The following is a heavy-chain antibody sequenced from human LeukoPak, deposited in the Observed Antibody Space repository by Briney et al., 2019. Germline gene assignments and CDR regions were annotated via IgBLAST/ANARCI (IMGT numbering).Heavy chain of an antibody. CDR2: IYTGNT. Sequence: SETLSLTCSVSGGSITAFFWNRIRQPPGKGLEWIGSIYTGNTHYNSSLKSRVTVSQDTSRNRVSLKLTSVTAADTAVYYCARGPLYEYHSGTFVNWGQGTLVTVSS. CDR1: GGSITAFF. CDR3: ARGPLYEYHSGTFVN. J-gene: IGHJ4*02. V-gene: IGHV4-59*01. D-gene: IGHD3-10*01.